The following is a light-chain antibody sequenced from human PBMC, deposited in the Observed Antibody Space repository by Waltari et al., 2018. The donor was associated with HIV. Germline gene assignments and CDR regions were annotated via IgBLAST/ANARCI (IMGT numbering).Light chain of an antibody. CDR1: QCLLHSNGYNY. V-gene: IGKV2-28*01. J-gene: IGKJ4*01. CDR2: LGS. CDR3: MQALQTRLT. Sequence: IVMTQSPLSLPVTPAEPASISCRSSQCLLHSNGYNYLDWYLQKPGQSPQLLIYLGSNRASGVPDRFSGSGSGTDFTLKISRVEAEDVGIYYCMQALQTRLTFGGGTKVEIK.